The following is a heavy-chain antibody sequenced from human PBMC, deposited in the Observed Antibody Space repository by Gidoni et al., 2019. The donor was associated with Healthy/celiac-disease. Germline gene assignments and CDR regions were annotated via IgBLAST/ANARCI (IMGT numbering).Heavy chain of an antibody. J-gene: IGHJ5*02. CDR3: AKDLERNYYGSGVGP. Sequence: QVQLVESGGGVVQHGRSLRLSCAASGFPFSSYGMHWVRQAPGKGLEWVAVISYDGSNKYYADSVKGRFTISRDNSKNTLYLQMNSLRAEDTAVYYCAKDLERNYYGSGVGPWGQGTLVTVSS. D-gene: IGHD3-10*01. CDR1: GFPFSSYG. CDR2: ISYDGSNK. V-gene: IGHV3-30*18.